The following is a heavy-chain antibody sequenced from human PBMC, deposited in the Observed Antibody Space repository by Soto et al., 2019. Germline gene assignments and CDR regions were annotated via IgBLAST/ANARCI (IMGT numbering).Heavy chain of an antibody. J-gene: IGHJ6*03. V-gene: IGHV4-34*01. CDR1: GGSFSGYY. CDR2: INHSGST. D-gene: IGHD3-9*01. CDR3: ARALSYYYYYYMDV. Sequence: SETLSLTCAVYGGSFSGYYWSWIRQPPGKGLEWIGEINHSGSTNYNPSLKSRVTISVDTSKNQFSLKLSSVTAADTVVYFCARALSYYYYYYMDVWGKGTTVTVSS.